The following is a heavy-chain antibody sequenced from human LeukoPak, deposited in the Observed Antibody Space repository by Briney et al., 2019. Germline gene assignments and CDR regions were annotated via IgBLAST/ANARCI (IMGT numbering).Heavy chain of an antibody. CDR1: GFTFRTYV. Sequence: GGPLRLSCAASGFTFRTYVVIYVRQAPGERLESVSSISTSTYYICYADSVTGRFALSRDNAKNSLYLQMNSLRAGDSAVYYCVRIRAAAAEGAFDIWGQGTMVTVSS. J-gene: IGHJ3*02. CDR3: VRIRAAAAEGAFDI. D-gene: IGHD6-25*01. V-gene: IGHV3-21*01. CDR2: ISTSTYYI.